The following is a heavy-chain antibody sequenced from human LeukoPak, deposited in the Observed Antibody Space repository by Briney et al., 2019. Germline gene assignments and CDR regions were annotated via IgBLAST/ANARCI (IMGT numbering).Heavy chain of an antibody. J-gene: IGHJ2*01. CDR1: GFTLSSYS. D-gene: IGHD1-26*01. V-gene: IGHV3-21*01. CDR2: ISSSSSYI. Sequence: GGSLRLSCAVFGFTLSSYSMKWVRQAPGKGLEWVSFISSSSSYIYYADSVKGRFTISRDNANNSLYLQMNSLRAGDTAVYYCARGRSPTLGYFDLWGRGTLVTVSS. CDR3: ARGRSPTLGYFDL.